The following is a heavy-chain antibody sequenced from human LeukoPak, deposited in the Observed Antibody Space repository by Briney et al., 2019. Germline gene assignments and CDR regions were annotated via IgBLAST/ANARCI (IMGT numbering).Heavy chain of an antibody. CDR3: ARLSGDSSGYSLGWFDP. CDR2: MSYDGKTT. CDR1: GFTFSSYG. V-gene: IGHV3-30*03. Sequence: GGSLRLSCAASGFTFSSYGTHWVRQAPGKGLEWVAVMSYDGKTTYYADSVKGRFTITRDDSKNTLFLQMNNLRTEVTAVYYCARLSGDSSGYSLGWFDPWGQGTLVTVSS. D-gene: IGHD3-22*01. J-gene: IGHJ5*02.